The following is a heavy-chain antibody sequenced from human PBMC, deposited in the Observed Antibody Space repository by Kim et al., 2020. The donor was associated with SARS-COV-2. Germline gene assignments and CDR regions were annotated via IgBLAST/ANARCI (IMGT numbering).Heavy chain of an antibody. CDR3: ARARRYSGYDAVAY. Sequence: SETLSLTCTVSGGSISSGGSYWTWLRHHPGKGLEWTGYIHSSGISNYNPSLKSRILISAATSKNHFSLTLSSVTAADTAVYYCARARRYSGYDAVAYWGRGTLVTVSS. J-gene: IGHJ4*02. D-gene: IGHD5-12*01. V-gene: IGHV4-31*03. CDR1: GGSISSGGSY. CDR2: IHSSGIS.